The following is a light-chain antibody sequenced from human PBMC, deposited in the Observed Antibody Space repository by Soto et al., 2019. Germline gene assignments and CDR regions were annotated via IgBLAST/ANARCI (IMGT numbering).Light chain of an antibody. Sequence: EIVMTQSQATLSVSPGERATLSCRASRSVNSNLAWYQKKPGQAPRLLIYGASTRATDIPARFSGSGSGTEFTLTISSLQSEDFAVYYCQQYNYWPGTFGQGTKVEIK. V-gene: IGKV3-15*01. CDR1: RSVNSN. CDR3: QQYNYWPGT. J-gene: IGKJ1*01. CDR2: GAS.